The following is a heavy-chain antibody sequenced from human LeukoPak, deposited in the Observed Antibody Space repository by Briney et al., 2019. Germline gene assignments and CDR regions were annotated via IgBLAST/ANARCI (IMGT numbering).Heavy chain of an antibody. CDR1: GGSISSYY. Sequence: SETLSLTCTVSGGSISSYYWSWIRQPAGKGLEWIGRIYTSGSTNYNPSLTSRVTMSVDTSMNQFSLKLSSVTAADTAVYYCARGSRLSNYYYYYMDVWGKGTTVTVSS. CDR2: IYTSGST. J-gene: IGHJ6*03. CDR3: ARGSRLSNYYYYYMDV. D-gene: IGHD6-25*01. V-gene: IGHV4-4*07.